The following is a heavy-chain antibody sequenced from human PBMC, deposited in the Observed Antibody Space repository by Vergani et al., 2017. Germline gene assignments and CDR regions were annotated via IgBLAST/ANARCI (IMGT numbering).Heavy chain of an antibody. CDR2: INPNSGGT. CDR1: GYTFTGYY. CDR3: AREVPGIAVAGINYLDY. D-gene: IGHD6-19*01. V-gene: IGHV1-2*02. Sequence: QVQLVQSGAEVKKPGASVKVSCKASGYTFTGYYMHWVRQAPGQGLEWMGWINPNSGGTNYAQKFQGRVTMTRDTSISTAYMELSRLRSDDTAVYYCAREVPGIAVAGINYLDYWGQGTLVTVSS. J-gene: IGHJ4*02.